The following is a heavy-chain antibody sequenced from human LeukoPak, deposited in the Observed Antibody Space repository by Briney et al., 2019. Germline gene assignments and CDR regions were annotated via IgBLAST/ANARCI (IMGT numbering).Heavy chain of an antibody. J-gene: IGHJ3*02. V-gene: IGHV1-69*05. CDR1: GGTFSGYA. CDR3: ARGLYVVVPTDDAFDI. CDR2: IIPIFGTA. Sequence: SVKVSCKASGGTFSGYAISWVRQAPGQGLEWMGGIIPIFGTANYAQKLQGRVTMTTDTSTSTAYMELRSLRSDDTAVYYCARGLYVVVPTDDAFDIWGQGTMVTVSS. D-gene: IGHD2-21*01.